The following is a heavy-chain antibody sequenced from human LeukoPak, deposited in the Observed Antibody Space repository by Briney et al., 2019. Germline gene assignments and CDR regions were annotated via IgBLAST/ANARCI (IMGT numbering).Heavy chain of an antibody. Sequence: GGSLRLSCAASGFTFSNDWMHWGRQAPGTGLVWVSGISGDGGRISYADSVKGRFTISRDNSKNTLYLKMNSLKAEDTAVYYCAKGGDFWGQGTLVTVSS. CDR1: GFTFSNDW. V-gene: IGHV3-74*01. CDR3: AKGGDF. D-gene: IGHD3-16*01. CDR2: ISGDGGRI. J-gene: IGHJ4*02.